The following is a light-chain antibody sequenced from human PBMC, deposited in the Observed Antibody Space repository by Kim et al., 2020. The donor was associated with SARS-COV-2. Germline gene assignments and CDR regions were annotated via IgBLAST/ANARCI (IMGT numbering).Light chain of an antibody. CDR2: EGS. CDR1: SSDVGSYNL. Sequence: QSALTQPASVSGSPGQSITISCTGTSSDVGSYNLVSWYQQHPGKAPKLMIYEGSKRPSGVSNRFSGSKSGNTASLTISGLQAEDEADYYCCSYAGSSIRHDWVFGGGTQLTVL. CDR3: CSYAGSSIRHDWV. V-gene: IGLV2-23*01. J-gene: IGLJ3*02.